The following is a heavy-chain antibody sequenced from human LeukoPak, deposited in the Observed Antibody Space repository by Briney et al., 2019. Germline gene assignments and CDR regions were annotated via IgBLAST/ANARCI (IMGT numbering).Heavy chain of an antibody. CDR2: MNPNSGNT. CDR1: RYTFTSYD. V-gene: IGHV1-8*01. D-gene: IGHD6-13*01. CDR3: ASTSGYSSSWYERDDY. Sequence: ASVKVSCKASRYTFTSYDINWVRQATGQGLEWMGWMNPNSGNTGYAQKFQGRVTMTRNTSISTAYMELSSLRSEDTAVYYCASTSGYSSSWYERDDYWGQGTLVTVSS. J-gene: IGHJ4*02.